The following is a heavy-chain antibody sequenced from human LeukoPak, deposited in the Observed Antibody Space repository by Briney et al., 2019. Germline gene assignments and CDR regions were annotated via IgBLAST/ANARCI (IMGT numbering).Heavy chain of an antibody. D-gene: IGHD3-10*01. J-gene: IGHJ4*02. V-gene: IGHV3-23*01. CDR3: AKDARTKVQGAYYFDY. CDR1: GFTFSSYA. Sequence: GGSLRLSCAASGFTFSSYAMSWVRQAPGKGLEWVSAISGSGGSTYYADSVKGRFTISRDNSKNTLYLQMNSLRAEDTAVYYCAKDARTKVQGAYYFDYWGQGTLVTVSS. CDR2: ISGSGGST.